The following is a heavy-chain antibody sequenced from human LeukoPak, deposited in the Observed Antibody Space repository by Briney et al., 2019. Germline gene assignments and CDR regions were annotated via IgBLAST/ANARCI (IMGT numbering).Heavy chain of an antibody. CDR2: INPSGST. Sequence: SETLSLTCAVYGGSFSGYYWSWIRQPPGKGLEWIGEINPSGSTNYNPSLKRRVTISVDTSKNHFSLKLSSVTAADTAVYYCATRQGGWGQGTMVTVSS. V-gene: IGHV4-34*01. CDR3: ATRQGG. CDR1: GGSFSGYY. J-gene: IGHJ3*01.